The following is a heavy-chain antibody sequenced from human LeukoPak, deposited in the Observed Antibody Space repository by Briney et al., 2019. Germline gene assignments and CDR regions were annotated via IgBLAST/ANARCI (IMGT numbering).Heavy chain of an antibody. CDR2: MYNSGST. J-gene: IGHJ3*02. CDR1: GGSISSDTCY. V-gene: IGHV4-61*02. CDR3: VRERTMVGGADI. Sequence: PSQTLSLTCTVSGGSISSDTCYWSWIRQPAGKGLEWIGRMYNSGSTNYNPSLKSRVTISVDTSNNQFSLRLSSVAAADTAVYYCVRERTMVGGADIWGQGTKVTVSS. D-gene: IGHD2-21*01.